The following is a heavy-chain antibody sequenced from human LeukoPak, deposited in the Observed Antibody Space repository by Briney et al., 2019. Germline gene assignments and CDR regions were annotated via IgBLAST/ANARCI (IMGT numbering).Heavy chain of an antibody. V-gene: IGHV3-53*05. Sequence: GGSLRLSCTVSVFTVSSNSMSWVRQAPGKGLEWVSFIYSAGNTHYSDSVKGRFTISRDNAKNSLYLQMNSLRVEDTALYYCAKDIGRVDTASTYMDVWGKGTTVTISS. CDR1: VFTVSSNS. CDR2: IYSAGNT. D-gene: IGHD5-18*01. CDR3: AKDIGRVDTASTYMDV. J-gene: IGHJ6*03.